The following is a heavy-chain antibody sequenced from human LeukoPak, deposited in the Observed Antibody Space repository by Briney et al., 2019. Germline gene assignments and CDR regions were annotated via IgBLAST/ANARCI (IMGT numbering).Heavy chain of an antibody. CDR3: ARGPSGSYSRWFDS. CDR2: IYNSGST. J-gene: IGHJ5*01. D-gene: IGHD1-26*01. Sequence: SETLSLTCTVSGGSISSYYWSWIRQPPGKRLEWIGYIYNSGSTNYNPSLKSRVTISQDTSKNQFYLKVNSVTAADTAVYYCARGPSGSYSRWFDSWGQGTLVTVSS. V-gene: IGHV4-59*01. CDR1: GGSISSYY.